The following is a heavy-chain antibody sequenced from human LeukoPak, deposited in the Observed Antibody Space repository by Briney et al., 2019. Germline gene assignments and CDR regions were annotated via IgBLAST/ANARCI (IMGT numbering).Heavy chain of an antibody. J-gene: IGHJ3*02. CDR3: ARASLYYDILTGYSTDAFDI. CDR2: IYYCGST. D-gene: IGHD3-9*01. V-gene: IGHV4-59*01. CDR1: GGSISSYY. Sequence: SETLSLTCTVSGGSISSYYWSWIRQPPGKGLEWIGYIYYCGSTNYNPSLKSRVTISVDTSKNQFSLKLSSVTAADTAVYYCARASLYYDILTGYSTDAFDIWGQGTMVTVSS.